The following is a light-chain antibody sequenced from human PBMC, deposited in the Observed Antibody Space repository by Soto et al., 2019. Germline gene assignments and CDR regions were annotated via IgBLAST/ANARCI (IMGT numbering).Light chain of an antibody. CDR1: SGYSNYK. Sequence: QAVVTQPPSASASLGASVTLTCTLSSGYSNYKVDWYQQRPGKGPRFVMRVGTGGIVGSKGDGIPDRFSVLGSGLNRYLTIKNIQEEDESDDHCGADHGSGSNFVYVFGTGTKVTVL. V-gene: IGLV9-49*01. J-gene: IGLJ1*01. CDR3: GADHGSGSNFVYV. CDR2: VGTGGIVG.